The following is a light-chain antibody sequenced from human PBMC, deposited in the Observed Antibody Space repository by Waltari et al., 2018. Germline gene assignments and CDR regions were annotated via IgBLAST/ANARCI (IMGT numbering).Light chain of an antibody. Sequence: EIVLTQSPGTLSLSPGERATFSCRASQSVSRNYLSWYQQTRGQPPRLLIYDTSSRATGIPARFSGRGSGTDFTLTISSLEPEDFAVYYCQQYGSPPLTFGGGTKVEIK. CDR2: DTS. CDR3: QQYGSPPLT. V-gene: IGKV3-20*01. J-gene: IGKJ4*01. CDR1: QSVSRNY.